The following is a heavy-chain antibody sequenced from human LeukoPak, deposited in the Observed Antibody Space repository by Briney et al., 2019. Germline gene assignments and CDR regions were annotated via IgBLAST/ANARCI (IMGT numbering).Heavy chain of an antibody. CDR1: GFTLSSYT. CDR3: ARARATGSVTIGI. V-gene: IGHV3-30-3*01. J-gene: IGHJ4*02. CDR2: MSNDGNSK. D-gene: IGHD4-17*01. Sequence: GRSLRLSCAASGFTLSSYTMHWVRQAPGKGLEWVAVMSNDGNSKYYAGSVKGRFTISRDTSKSTLDLQMNGLRPEDTAVYYCARARATGSVTIGIWGQGTLVTVSS.